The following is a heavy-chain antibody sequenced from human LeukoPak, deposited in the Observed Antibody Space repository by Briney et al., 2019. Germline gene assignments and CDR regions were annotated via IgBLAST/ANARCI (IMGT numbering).Heavy chain of an antibody. D-gene: IGHD3-22*01. CDR1: GFTFSSHA. CDR3: AKEDHGVYDSSGYADY. Sequence: PGGSLRLSCAASGFTFSSHAMSWVPQAPGKGLEWVSAISGSGGSTYYADSVKGRFTISRDNSKNTLYLQMNSLRAEDTAVYYCAKEDHGVYDSSGYADYWGQGTLVTVSS. CDR2: ISGSGGST. V-gene: IGHV3-23*01. J-gene: IGHJ4*02.